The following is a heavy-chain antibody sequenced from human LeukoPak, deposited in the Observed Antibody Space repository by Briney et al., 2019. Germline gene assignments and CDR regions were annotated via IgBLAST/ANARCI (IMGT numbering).Heavy chain of an antibody. D-gene: IGHD3-10*01. CDR2: FDPEDGET. CDR3: ATGMVRGVIITDDAFDI. CDR1: GYTLTELS. V-gene: IGHV1-24*01. J-gene: IGHJ3*02. Sequence: GASVKVSCKVSGYTLTELSMHWVRQAPGKGLERMGGFDPEDGETIYAQKFQGRVTMTEDTSTDTAYMELSSLRSEDTAVYYCATGMVRGVIITDDAFDIWGQGTMVTVSS.